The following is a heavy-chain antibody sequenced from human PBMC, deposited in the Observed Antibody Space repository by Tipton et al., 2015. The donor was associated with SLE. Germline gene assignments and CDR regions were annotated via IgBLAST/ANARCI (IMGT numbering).Heavy chain of an antibody. D-gene: IGHD3-16*01. CDR3: ARHHLVYVWGSYSFDP. Sequence: QLVQSGAEVKKPGESLRISCKGSGYSFTSYWISWVRQMPGKGLEWMGRIDPSDSYTNYSPSFQGHVTISADKSISTAYLQWSSLKASDTAMYYCARHHLVYVWGSYSFDPWGQGTLVTVSS. CDR2: IDPSDSYT. V-gene: IGHV5-10-1*01. CDR1: GYSFTSYW. J-gene: IGHJ5*02.